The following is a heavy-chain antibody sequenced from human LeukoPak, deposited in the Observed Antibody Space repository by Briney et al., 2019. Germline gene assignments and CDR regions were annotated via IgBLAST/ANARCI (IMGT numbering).Heavy chain of an antibody. CDR1: GGSISSGGYY. Sequence: SQTLSLTCTVSGGSISSGGYYWSWIRQHPGKGLEWIGYISYSGSTYYNPSLKSRVTISVDTSKNQFSLKLNSVTAADTAVYYCARDNRDPILNTENSDYGMDVWGKGTTVTVSS. CDR2: ISYSGST. V-gene: IGHV4-31*03. CDR3: ARDNRDPILNTENSDYGMDV. D-gene: IGHD1-14*01. J-gene: IGHJ6*04.